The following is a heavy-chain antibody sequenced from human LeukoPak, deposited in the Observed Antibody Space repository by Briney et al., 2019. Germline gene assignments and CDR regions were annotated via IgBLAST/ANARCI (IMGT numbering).Heavy chain of an antibody. CDR2: IIPIFGTA. Sequence: SVKVSCKASGGTFSSYAISWVRQAPGQGLEWMGGIIPIFGTASYAQKFQGRVTITADESTSTAYMELSSLRSEDTAVYYCARSYGDYPPRPFDYWGQGTLVTVSS. CDR3: ARSYGDYPPRPFDY. V-gene: IGHV1-69*01. CDR1: GGTFSSYA. J-gene: IGHJ4*02. D-gene: IGHD4-17*01.